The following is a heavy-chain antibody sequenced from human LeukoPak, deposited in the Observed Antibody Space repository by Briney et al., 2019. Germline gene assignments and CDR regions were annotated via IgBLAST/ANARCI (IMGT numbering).Heavy chain of an antibody. CDR1: GGSISIYY. CDR3: ARTTEGYCRGRSCYSYYYYMDV. CDR2: IYYSGST. J-gene: IGHJ6*03. Sequence: SETLSLTCTVSGGSISIYYWSWIRQPPGKGLEWIGYIYYSGSTYYNPSLKSRVTISVDTSKNQFSLKLSSVTAADTAVYYCARTTEGYCRGRSCYSYYYYMDVWGKGTTVTVSS. D-gene: IGHD2-15*01. V-gene: IGHV4-59*01.